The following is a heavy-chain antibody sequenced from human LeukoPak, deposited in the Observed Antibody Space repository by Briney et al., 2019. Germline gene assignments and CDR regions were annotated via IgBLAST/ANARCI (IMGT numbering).Heavy chain of an antibody. V-gene: IGHV3-23*01. D-gene: IGHD2-15*01. CDR3: GKLRLEDSATGY. J-gene: IGHJ4*02. CDR1: GFSFSAYG. Sequence: GGSLRLSCAASGFSFSAYGMNWVRQAPGKGLEWVSAIGGSGATTYYADSVRGRFTISRDNSKNTMYLQMSSLRAEDTAIYYCGKLRLEDSATGYWGQGTLVTVSS. CDR2: IGGSGATT.